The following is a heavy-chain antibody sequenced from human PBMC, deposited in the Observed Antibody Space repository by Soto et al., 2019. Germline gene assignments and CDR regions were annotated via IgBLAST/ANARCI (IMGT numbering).Heavy chain of an antibody. CDR2: IIPIFGTA. D-gene: IGHD4-4*01. CDR1: GGTFSSYA. CDR3: ARGATVTDYYYYGMDV. J-gene: IGHJ6*02. V-gene: IGHV1-69*12. Sequence: QVQLVQSGAEVKKPGSSVKVSCKASGGTFSSYAISWVRQAPGQGLEWMGGIIPIFGTANYAQKFQGRVTITADESTSTADMELSSLRSEDTAVYYCARGATVTDYYYYGMDVWGQGTTVTVSS.